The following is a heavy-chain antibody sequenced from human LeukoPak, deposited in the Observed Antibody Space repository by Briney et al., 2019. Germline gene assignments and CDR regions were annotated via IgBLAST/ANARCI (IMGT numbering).Heavy chain of an antibody. J-gene: IGHJ4*02. D-gene: IGHD6-13*01. CDR2: ISANGGST. CDR3: VKDLYKGDSASWYFFHY. Sequence: GGSLRLSCSASGFIISDYAMHWVRQAPGKGLEYVSAISANGGSTYYADSVKGRFTISRDTSKNTLYLQMSSLRTEDTAMYHCVKDLYKGDSASWYFFHYWGQGTLVTVSS. V-gene: IGHV3-64D*06. CDR1: GFIISDYA.